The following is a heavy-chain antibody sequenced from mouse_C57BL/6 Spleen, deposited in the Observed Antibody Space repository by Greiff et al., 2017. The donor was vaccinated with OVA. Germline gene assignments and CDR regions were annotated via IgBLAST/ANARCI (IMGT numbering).Heavy chain of an antibody. V-gene: IGHV1-82*01. Sequence: VKLQQSGPELVKPGASVKISCKASGYAFSSSWMNWVKQRPGKGLEWIGRIYPGDGDTNYNGKFKGKATLTADKSSSTAYLQLSSLTSEDSAVYFCARGVSSGYDYWGQGTTLTVSS. CDR3: ARGVSSGYDY. J-gene: IGHJ2*01. CDR1: GYAFSSSW. D-gene: IGHD3-2*02. CDR2: IYPGDGDT.